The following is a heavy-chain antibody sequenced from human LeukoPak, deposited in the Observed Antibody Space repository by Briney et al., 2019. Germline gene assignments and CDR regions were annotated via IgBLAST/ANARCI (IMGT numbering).Heavy chain of an antibody. CDR3: AKGPGYMDV. J-gene: IGHJ6*03. CDR2: ISGTSAYI. Sequence: GGSLRLSCNASDFNDFAFSSHTMNWVRQAPGKGQEWVSSISGTSAYIHYGRSVRGRFTISRDNAKNTLYLLMNGVTVEDTGIYYCAKGPGYMDVWGLGTTVTVSS. CDR1: DFNDFAFSSHT. V-gene: IGHV3-21*01.